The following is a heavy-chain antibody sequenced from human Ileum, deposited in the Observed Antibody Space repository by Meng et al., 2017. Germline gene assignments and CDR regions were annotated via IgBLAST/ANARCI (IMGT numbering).Heavy chain of an antibody. CDR3: AMWVSPLNIDT. CDR1: GVTFSGYY. D-gene: IGHD1-26*01. J-gene: IGHJ5*01. Sequence: QGQLQQWGAGLLKPSETLSLTCAVYGVTFSGYYCSWIRQPPGKGLEWIGEINHSGTPKYNPSLQSRVTMSADTSKKQFSLKLTSLTAAHTAVYYCAMWVSPLNIDTWGQGTLVTVSS. CDR2: INHSGTP. V-gene: IGHV4-34*08.